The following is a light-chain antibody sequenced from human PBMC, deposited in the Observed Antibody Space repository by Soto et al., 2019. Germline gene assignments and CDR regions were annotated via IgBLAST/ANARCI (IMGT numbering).Light chain of an antibody. V-gene: IGKV1-39*01. Sequence: DIQMPQSPPSLSASVGDSITITCRASQSISTYLNWYRQKPGKAPELLIFATSSLQRGVPSRFSGSGSGTDFTLTISSLQPVYFETYYGQQTYSLPHTFGGGTKV. J-gene: IGKJ4*01. CDR3: QQTYSLPHT. CDR1: QSISTY. CDR2: ATS.